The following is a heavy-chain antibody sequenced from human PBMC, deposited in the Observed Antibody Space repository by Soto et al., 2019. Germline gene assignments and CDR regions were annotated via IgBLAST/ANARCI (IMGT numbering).Heavy chain of an antibody. CDR1: GGSISSGDYY. Sequence: QVQLQESGPGLVKPSQTLSLTCTVSGGSISSGDYYWSWIRQPPGKGLEWIGYIYYSGSTYYNPSLKSRVTISVDTSKNQFSLKLSSVTAADTAVYYCARVLRYYDSSGPGGYFDYWGQGTLVTVSS. V-gene: IGHV4-30-4*01. CDR3: ARVLRYYDSSGPGGYFDY. D-gene: IGHD3-22*01. CDR2: IYYSGST. J-gene: IGHJ4*02.